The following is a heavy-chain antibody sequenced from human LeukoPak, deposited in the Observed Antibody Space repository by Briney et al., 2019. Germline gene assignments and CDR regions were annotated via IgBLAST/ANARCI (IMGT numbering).Heavy chain of an antibody. D-gene: IGHD6-13*01. CDR1: GYTLTELS. J-gene: IGHJ4*02. CDR3: ATGDSSSWPLFDY. Sequence: ASVKVSRKVSGYTLTELSMHWVRQAPGKGLEWMGGFDPEDGETIYAQKFQGRVTMTEDTSTDTAYMELSSLRSEDTAVYYCATGDSSSWPLFDYWGQGTLVTVSS. CDR2: FDPEDGET. V-gene: IGHV1-24*01.